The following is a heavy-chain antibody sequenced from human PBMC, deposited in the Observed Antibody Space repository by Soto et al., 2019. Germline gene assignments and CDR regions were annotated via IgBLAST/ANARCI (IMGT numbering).Heavy chain of an antibody. Sequence: EVQLLESGGGLVRPGGSLRLSGAASGFTFSSYAMSWVRQAPGKGLEWVSAISGSGVSTYYADSVKGRFTISRDNSKNTLYLQMNSLRAEDTAVYYCAKEYEYSSSWERIDYWGQGTLVTVSS. CDR2: ISGSGVST. V-gene: IGHV3-23*01. J-gene: IGHJ4*02. CDR1: GFTFSSYA. D-gene: IGHD6-13*01. CDR3: AKEYEYSSSWERIDY.